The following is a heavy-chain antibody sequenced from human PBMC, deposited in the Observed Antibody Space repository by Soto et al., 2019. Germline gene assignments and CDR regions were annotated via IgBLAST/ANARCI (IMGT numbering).Heavy chain of an antibody. CDR1: GFTFTSSA. J-gene: IGHJ6*02. Sequence: SVKVSCKASGFTFTSSAVQWVRQARGQRLEWIGWIVVGSGNTNYAQKFQERVTITRDMSTSTAYMELSSLRSEDTAVYYCAADGSIAASYYGMDVWGQGTTVPVSS. D-gene: IGHD6-13*01. V-gene: IGHV1-58*01. CDR2: IVVGSGNT. CDR3: AADGSIAASYYGMDV.